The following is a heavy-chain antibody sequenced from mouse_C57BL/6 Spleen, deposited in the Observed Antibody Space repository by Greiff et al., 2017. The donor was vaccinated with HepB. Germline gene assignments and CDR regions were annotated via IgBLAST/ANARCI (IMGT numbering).Heavy chain of an antibody. CDR1: GYTFTSYW. D-gene: IGHD2-2*01. V-gene: IGHV1-64*01. CDR3: ARKLCYGYDEGFDY. CDR2: IHPNSGST. J-gene: IGHJ2*01. Sequence: QVQLQQPGAELVKPGASVKLSCKASGYTFTSYWMHWVKQRPGQGLEWIGMIHPNSGSTNYNEKFKSKATLTVDKSSSTAYMQLSSLTSEDSAFYYCARKLCYGYDEGFDYWGQGTTLTVSS.